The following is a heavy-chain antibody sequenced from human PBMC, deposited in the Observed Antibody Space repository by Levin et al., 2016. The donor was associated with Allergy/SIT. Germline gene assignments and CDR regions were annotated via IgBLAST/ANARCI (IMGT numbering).Heavy chain of an antibody. CDR3: AREGNSSGWFEDGVFVDY. CDR2: IYTSGST. D-gene: IGHD6-19*01. V-gene: IGHV4-4*07. Sequence: SETLSLTCTVSGGSISSYYWSWIRQPAGKGLEWIGRIYTSGSTNYNPSLKSRVTMSVDTSKNQFSLKLSSVTAADTAVYYCAREGNSSGWFEDGVFVDYWGQGTLVTVSS. J-gene: IGHJ4*02. CDR1: GGSISSYY.